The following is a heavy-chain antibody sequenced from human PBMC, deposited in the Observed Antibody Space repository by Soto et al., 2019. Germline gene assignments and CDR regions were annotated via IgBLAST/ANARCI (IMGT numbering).Heavy chain of an antibody. CDR2: IYWDDDK. CDR1: GFSLTTSGVG. D-gene: IGHD3-3*01. V-gene: IGHV2-5*02. CDR3: AHRVLRTVFGLVTTTAIYFDF. J-gene: IGHJ4*02. Sequence: QITLNESGDTVVRPTETLTMTCRFSGFSLTTSGVGVGWIRQSPGKAPEWLALIYWDDDKRYSASLKSRLTITKDNSKNQVVLTVSDLDPTDTATYYCAHRVLRTVFGLVTTTAIYFDFWGQGTPVAVSS.